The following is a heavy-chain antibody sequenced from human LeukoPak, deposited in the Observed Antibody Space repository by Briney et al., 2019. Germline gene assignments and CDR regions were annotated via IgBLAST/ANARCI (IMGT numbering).Heavy chain of an antibody. V-gene: IGHV1-69*13. CDR2: IIPIFGTA. J-gene: IGHJ3*02. D-gene: IGHD5-18*01. CDR1: GYTFTSYA. CDR3: AELLDTAMVRHHDAFDI. Sequence: SVKVSCKASGYTFTSYAISWVRQAPGQGLEWMGGIIPIFGTANYAQKFQGRVTITADESTSTAYMELSSLRSEDTAVYYCAELLDTAMVRHHDAFDIWGQGTMVTVSS.